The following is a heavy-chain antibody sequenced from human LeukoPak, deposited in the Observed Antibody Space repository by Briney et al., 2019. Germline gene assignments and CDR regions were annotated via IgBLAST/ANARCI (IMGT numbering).Heavy chain of an antibody. Sequence: GGSLRLSCAASGFTFSSYGMHWVRQAPGKGLEWVAFIRYDGSNKYYADSVKGRFTISRDNSKNTLYLQMSSLRAEDTSVYYCARVHSSSWYSGYLYMDVWGKGTTVTVSS. J-gene: IGHJ6*03. V-gene: IGHV3-30*02. CDR1: GFTFSSYG. D-gene: IGHD6-13*01. CDR2: IRYDGSNK. CDR3: ARVHSSSWYSGYLYMDV.